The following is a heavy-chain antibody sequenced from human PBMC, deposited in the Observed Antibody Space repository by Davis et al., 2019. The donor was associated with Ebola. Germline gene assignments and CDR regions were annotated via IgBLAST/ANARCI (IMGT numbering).Heavy chain of an antibody. J-gene: IGHJ6*02. V-gene: IGHV5-51*01. CDR1: GYSFTSYW. D-gene: IGHD6-13*01. Sequence: GESLKISCKGSGYSFTSYWIGWVRQMPGKGLEWMGIIYPGDSDTRYSPSFQGQVTISADKSISTAYLQWSSLKASDTAMYYCSRAESFSSSWYPDVYFYYGMDVWGQGTTVPVSS. CDR3: SRAESFSSSWYPDVYFYYGMDV. CDR2: IYPGDSDT.